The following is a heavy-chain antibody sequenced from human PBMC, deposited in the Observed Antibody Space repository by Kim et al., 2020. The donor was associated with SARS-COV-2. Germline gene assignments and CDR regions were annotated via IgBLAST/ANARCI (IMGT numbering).Heavy chain of an antibody. CDR3: ASSTGLGTFGGGLIPFDY. J-gene: IGHJ4*02. D-gene: IGHD3-16*01. CDR2: MNPNSGNT. CDR1: GYTFTSYD. Sequence: ASVKVSCKASGYTFTSYDINWVRQATGQGLEWMGWMNPNSGNTGYAQKFQGRVTMTRNTSISTAYMELSSLRSEDTAVYYCASSTGLGTFGGGLIPFDYWGQGTLVTVSS. V-gene: IGHV1-8*01.